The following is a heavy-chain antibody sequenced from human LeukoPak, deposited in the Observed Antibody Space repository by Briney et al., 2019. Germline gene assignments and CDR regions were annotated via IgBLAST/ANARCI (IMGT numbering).Heavy chain of an antibody. D-gene: IGHD3-22*01. Sequence: PSETLSLTCTVSGYSISSGYYWGWIRQPPGKGLEWIGSIYHSGSTYYNPSLKSRVTISVDTSKNQFSLKLSSVTAADTAVYYCARDRGDYYDSSGYYSDAFDIWGQGTMVTVSS. J-gene: IGHJ3*02. V-gene: IGHV4-38-2*02. CDR1: GYSISSGYY. CDR3: ARDRGDYYDSSGYYSDAFDI. CDR2: IYHSGST.